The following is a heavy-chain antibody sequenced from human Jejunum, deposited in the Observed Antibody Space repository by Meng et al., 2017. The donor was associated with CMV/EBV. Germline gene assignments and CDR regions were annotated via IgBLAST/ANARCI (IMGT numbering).Heavy chain of an antibody. D-gene: IGHD1-26*01. CDR2: ISSGSGTI. CDR3: ARGGSYSPDY. J-gene: IGHJ4*02. CDR1: GFTFSTYN. V-gene: IGHV3-48*04. Sequence: SCAASGFTFSTYNRNWVRQAPGKGLEWVSYISSGSGTIYYADSVRGRFTVSRDNAKTSLYLQMNSLRAEDTAVYYCARGGSYSPDYWGQGTLVTVSS.